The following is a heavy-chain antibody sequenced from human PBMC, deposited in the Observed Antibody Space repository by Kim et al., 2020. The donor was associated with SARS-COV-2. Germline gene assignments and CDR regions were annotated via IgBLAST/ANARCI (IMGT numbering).Heavy chain of an antibody. J-gene: IGHJ6*02. CDR2: IYYSGST. CDR3: ARHRGDYYGMDV. V-gene: IGHV4-39*01. Sequence: SETLSLTCTVSGGSISSSSYYWGWIRQPPGKGLEWIGSIYYSGSTYYNPSLKSRVTISVDTSKNQFSLKLSSVTAADTAVYYCARHRGDYYGMDVLGQGT. CDR1: GGSISSSSYY.